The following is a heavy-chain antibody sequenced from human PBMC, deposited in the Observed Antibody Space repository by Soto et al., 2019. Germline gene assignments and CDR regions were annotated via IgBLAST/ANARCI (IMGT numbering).Heavy chain of an antibody. Sequence: GGSLRLSCAASGFTFSSYAMSWVRQAPGKGLEWVSAISGSGGSTYYADSVKGRFTISRDNSKNTLYLQMNSLRAEDTAVYYCAKEGTWMGYYPPNYYYDYMDVCSKGTTVTVS. D-gene: IGHD3-3*01. CDR3: AKEGTWMGYYPPNYYYDYMDV. V-gene: IGHV3-23*01. CDR1: GFTFSSYA. J-gene: IGHJ6*03. CDR2: ISGSGGST.